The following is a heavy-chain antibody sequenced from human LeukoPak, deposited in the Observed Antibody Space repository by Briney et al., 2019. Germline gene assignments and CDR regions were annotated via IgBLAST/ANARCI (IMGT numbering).Heavy chain of an antibody. J-gene: IGHJ4*02. V-gene: IGHV4-34*01. D-gene: IGHD3-22*01. CDR3: ARESPNYYDSTGYYIRPGRSFDY. Sequence: PAETLSLTCAVYGGSFSGYYWSWIRQPPGKGLEWIGEINHSGSTNYNPSLKSRVTISVDTSKNQFSLKLSSVTAADTAVYYCARESPNYYDSTGYYIRPGRSFDYWGQGTQVTVSS. CDR1: GGSFSGYY. CDR2: INHSGST.